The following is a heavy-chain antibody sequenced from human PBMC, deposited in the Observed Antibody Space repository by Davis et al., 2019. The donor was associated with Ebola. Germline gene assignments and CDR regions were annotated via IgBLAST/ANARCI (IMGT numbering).Heavy chain of an antibody. Sequence: GESLKISCKGSGYSFTSYWIGWVRQMPGKSLEWMGIIYPGDSDTRYSPSFQGQVTISADKSISTAYLQWSSLKASDTAMYYCARRVTTLEGGMDVWGQGTTVTVSS. CDR1: GYSFTSYW. D-gene: IGHD3-3*01. J-gene: IGHJ6*02. CDR3: ARRVTTLEGGMDV. CDR2: IYPGDSDT. V-gene: IGHV5-51*01.